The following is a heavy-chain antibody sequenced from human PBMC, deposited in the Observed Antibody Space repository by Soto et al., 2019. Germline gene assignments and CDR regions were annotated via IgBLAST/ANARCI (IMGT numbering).Heavy chain of an antibody. Sequence: SETLSLTCTVSGGSISSYYWSWIRQPPGKGLEWIGYIYYSGSTYYNPSLKSRVTISVDTSKNQFSLKLSSVTAADTAVYYCARDLRDFTWNWFDPWGQGTLVTVSS. CDR3: ARDLRDFTWNWFDP. V-gene: IGHV4-59*12. CDR2: IYYSGST. D-gene: IGHD3-3*01. J-gene: IGHJ5*02. CDR1: GGSISSYY.